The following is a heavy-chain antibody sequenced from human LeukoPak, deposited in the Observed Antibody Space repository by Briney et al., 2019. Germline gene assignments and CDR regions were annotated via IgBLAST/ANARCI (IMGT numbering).Heavy chain of an antibody. J-gene: IGHJ6*02. CDR1: GYRSTTYW. V-gene: IGHV5-51*01. Sequence: KDGESLKISCKGSGYRSTTYWIGWVRQMPGKGVEWMGIIYLGDSDTRYSPSFQGQVTISADKSITTAYLQWSSLKASDTAMYYCATHSNYYYYYGMDVWGQGTTVTVSS. CDR2: IYLGDSDT. CDR3: ATHSNYYYYYGMDV.